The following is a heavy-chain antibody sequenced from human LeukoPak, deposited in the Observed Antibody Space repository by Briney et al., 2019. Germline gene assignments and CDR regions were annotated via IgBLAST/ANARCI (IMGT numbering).Heavy chain of an antibody. D-gene: IGHD6-13*01. Sequence: GGSLRLSCAASGFTFSSYAMHWVRQAPGKGLEWVAVISYDGSNKYYADSVEGRFTISRDNSKNTLYLQMNSLRAEDTAVYYCASNQLLRDYWGQGTLVTVSS. CDR1: GFTFSSYA. CDR2: ISYDGSNK. V-gene: IGHV3-30-3*01. J-gene: IGHJ4*02. CDR3: ASNQLLRDY.